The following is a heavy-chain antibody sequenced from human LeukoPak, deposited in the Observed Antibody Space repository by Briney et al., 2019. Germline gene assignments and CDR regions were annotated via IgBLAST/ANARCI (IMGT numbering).Heavy chain of an antibody. Sequence: GGSLRLSCAASGFIFSSYSMNWVRQAPGKGLEWVSSISSSSSYIYYADSVKGRFTISRDNAKNSLYLQMNTLRAEDTAVYYCARGPSGYHNTGGQGTLATVSS. D-gene: IGHD5-12*01. CDR1: GFIFSSYS. V-gene: IGHV3-21*01. CDR2: ISSSSSYI. J-gene: IGHJ4*02. CDR3: ARGPSGYHNT.